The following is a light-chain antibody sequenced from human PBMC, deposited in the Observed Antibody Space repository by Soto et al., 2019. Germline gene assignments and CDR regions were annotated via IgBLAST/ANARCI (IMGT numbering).Light chain of an antibody. CDR2: KAS. J-gene: IGKJ1*01. CDR3: QHYYSYSES. CDR1: QTISSW. Sequence: DIQMTQSPSTLSGSVGDRVTITCRASQTISSWLAWYQQKPGKAPKLLIYKASTLKSGVPSRFSGRASGTEFTLTTRSLQPDDIATSYCQHYYSYSESFGQGAKLERK. V-gene: IGKV1-5*03.